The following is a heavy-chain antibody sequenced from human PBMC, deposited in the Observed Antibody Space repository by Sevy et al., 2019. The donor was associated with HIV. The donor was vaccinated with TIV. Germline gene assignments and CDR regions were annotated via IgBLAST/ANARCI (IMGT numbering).Heavy chain of an antibody. Sequence: SETLSLTCTVSGGSISSYYWSWIRQPPGKGLEWIGYIYYSGSTNYNPSLKSRVTISVDTSKNQFSLKLSSVTAAETAVYYCARDRGTRYSSSWLNYYYYMDVWGKGTTVTVSS. CDR3: ARDRGTRYSSSWLNYYYYMDV. CDR2: IYYSGST. J-gene: IGHJ6*03. D-gene: IGHD6-13*01. CDR1: GGSISSYY. V-gene: IGHV4-59*01.